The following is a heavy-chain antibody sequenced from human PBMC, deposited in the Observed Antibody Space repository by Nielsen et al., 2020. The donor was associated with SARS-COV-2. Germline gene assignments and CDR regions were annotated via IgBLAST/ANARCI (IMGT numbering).Heavy chain of an antibody. J-gene: IGHJ4*02. CDR1: GFTISRYG. D-gene: IGHD6-13*01. V-gene: IGHV3-30*18. Sequence: GESLKISCEASGFTISRYGMHWVRQAPGKGLEWVTFISYDGSVKYYADSVKGRFTISTDLSNSTLYLQMNSLRVEDTAIYYCTKGAQLGDYWGQGTLVTVSS. CDR2: ISYDGSVK. CDR3: TKGAQLGDY.